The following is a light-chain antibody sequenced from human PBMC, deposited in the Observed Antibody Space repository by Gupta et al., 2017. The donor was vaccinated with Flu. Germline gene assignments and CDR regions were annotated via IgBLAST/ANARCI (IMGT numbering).Light chain of an antibody. Sequence: TISCTGTSSDVGGYNYVSWYQQHPGKAPKLMIYEVSNRPSGVSNRFSGSKSGNTASLTISGLQAEDDADYYCSSYTSSSTPSWVFGGGTKLTVL. CDR2: EVS. CDR3: SSYTSSSTPSWV. CDR1: SSDVGGYNY. J-gene: IGLJ3*02. V-gene: IGLV2-14*01.